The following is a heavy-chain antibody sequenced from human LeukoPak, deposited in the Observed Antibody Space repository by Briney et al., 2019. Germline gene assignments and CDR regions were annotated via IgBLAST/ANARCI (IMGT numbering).Heavy chain of an antibody. J-gene: IGHJ3*02. D-gene: IGHD2-21*01. CDR3: ARAYCGGDCYRGDAFDI. Sequence: KPSETLSLTCAVSGYSISSGYYWGWILQPPGKGLEWIGGIYHSGSTSYNPSLKSRVTISVDTSKNQFSLMLRSVTAADAAVYYCARAYCGGDCYRGDAFDIWGQGTMVTVSS. CDR1: GYSISSGYY. V-gene: IGHV4-38-2*01. CDR2: IYHSGST.